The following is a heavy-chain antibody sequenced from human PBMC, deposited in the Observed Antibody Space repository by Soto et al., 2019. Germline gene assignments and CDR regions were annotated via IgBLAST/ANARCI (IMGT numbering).Heavy chain of an antibody. CDR1: GGSISSGGYY. CDR2: IYYSGST. V-gene: IGHV4-31*03. J-gene: IGHJ3*02. Sequence: QVQLQESGPGLVKPSQTLSLTCTVSGGSISSGGYYWSWIRQHPGKGLEWIGYIYYSGSTYYNPSFKSRVTISVDTSKNQFSLKLSSVTAADTAVYYCAREGPIILTAFDIWGQGTMVTVSS. D-gene: IGHD3-9*01. CDR3: AREGPIILTAFDI.